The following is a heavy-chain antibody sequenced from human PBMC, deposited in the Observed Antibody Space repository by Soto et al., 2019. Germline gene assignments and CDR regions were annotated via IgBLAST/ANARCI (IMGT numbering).Heavy chain of an antibody. CDR2: IYTSGST. CDR1: GGSISSYY. V-gene: IGHV4-4*07. Sequence: SETLSLTCTVSGGSISSYYWSWIRQPAGKGLEWIGRIYTSGSTNYNPSLKSRVTMSVDTSKNQFSLKLSSVTAADTAVYYCAREIISTGDYYYYGMDVWGQGATVTVSS. J-gene: IGHJ6*02. CDR3: AREIISTGDYYYYGMDV. D-gene: IGHD7-27*01.